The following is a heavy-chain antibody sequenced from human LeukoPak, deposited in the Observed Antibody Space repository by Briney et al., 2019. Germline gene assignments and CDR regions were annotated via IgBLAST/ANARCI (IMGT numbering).Heavy chain of an antibody. Sequence: GGFLRLSCAASGFTFSNAWMNWVRQAPGKGLEWVGRIKSKTDGGTTDYAAPVKGRFTISRDDSKNTLYLQMNSLKTEDTAVYYCTTLSGSSSWYGHFQHWGQGTLVTVSS. CDR1: GFTFSNAW. J-gene: IGHJ1*01. CDR3: TTLSGSSSWYGHFQH. CDR2: IKSKTDGGTT. V-gene: IGHV3-15*07. D-gene: IGHD6-13*01.